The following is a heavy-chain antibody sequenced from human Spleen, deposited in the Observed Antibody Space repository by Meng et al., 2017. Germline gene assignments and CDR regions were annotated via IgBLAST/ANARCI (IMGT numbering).Heavy chain of an antibody. CDR1: GFTFSSYA. J-gene: IGHJ4*02. V-gene: IGHV3-33*08. CDR3: ARDGSYFDSSGPQPEF. Sequence: GESLKISCAASGFTFSSYAMSWVRQAPGKGLEWVAVIWYDGSNKYYADSVKGRFTISRDNAKNSLYLQMNSLRAEDTAVYYCARDGSYFDSSGPQPEFWGQGTLVTVSS. CDR2: IWYDGSNK. D-gene: IGHD3-22*01.